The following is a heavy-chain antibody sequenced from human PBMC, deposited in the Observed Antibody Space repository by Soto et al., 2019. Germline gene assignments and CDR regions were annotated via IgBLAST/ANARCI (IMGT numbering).Heavy chain of an antibody. CDR2: INPNSGGT. V-gene: IGHV1-2*04. D-gene: IGHD6-13*01. J-gene: IGHJ6*02. CDR1: GYTFTGYY. Sequence: QVQLVQSGAEVKKPGASVEVSCKAYGYTFTGYYMHWVRQAPGQGLEWMGWINPNSGGTNYAQKFQGWVTMTRDTSISTAYMERSRLRSDDTAVYYCARDLHLTTVSKNIAEADINYYYGMDVWGQGTTVTVSS. CDR3: ARDLHLTTVSKNIAEADINYYYGMDV.